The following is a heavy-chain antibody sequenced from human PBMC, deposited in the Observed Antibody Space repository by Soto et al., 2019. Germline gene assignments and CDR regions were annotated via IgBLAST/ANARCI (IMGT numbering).Heavy chain of an antibody. CDR1: GFTFSRYD. CDR2: IGTAGDT. D-gene: IGHD1-26*01. Sequence: HPGGSLRLSCAASGFTFSRYDMHWVRQATGKGLEWVSGIGTAGDTYYPGSVKGRFTISRENAKNSVYLQMNTLRAEDTAVYYCARASGRYYEFDYWGQGTLVTVSS. J-gene: IGHJ4*02. CDR3: ARASGRYYEFDY. V-gene: IGHV3-13*01.